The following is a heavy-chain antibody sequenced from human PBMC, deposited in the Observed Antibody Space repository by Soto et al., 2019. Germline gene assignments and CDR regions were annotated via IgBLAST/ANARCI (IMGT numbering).Heavy chain of an antibody. Sequence: GGSLRLSCAASGFTFSSYWMSWVRQAPGKGLEWVANIKQDGSEKYYVDSVKGRFTISRDNAKNSLYLQMNSLRAEDTAVYYCARENFWSGYYYYYGMDVWGQGTTVTVSS. CDR3: ARENFWSGYYYYYGMDV. J-gene: IGHJ6*02. CDR1: GFTFSSYW. CDR2: IKQDGSEK. D-gene: IGHD3-3*01. V-gene: IGHV3-7*03.